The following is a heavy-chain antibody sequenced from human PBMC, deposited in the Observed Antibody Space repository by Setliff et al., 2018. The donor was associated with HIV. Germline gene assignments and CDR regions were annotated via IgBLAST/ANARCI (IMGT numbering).Heavy chain of an antibody. D-gene: IGHD4-17*01. CDR3: AGDRDYGGNRDAFDI. Sequence: PSETLSLTCTVSGGSFSDYYWSWIRQPPGKGLEWIGEINHSGTTNSNPSLKSRVTISVDTSKNQFSLRLTSVTAADTAVYYCAGDRDYGGNRDAFDIWGQGIMVTVSS. V-gene: IGHV4-34*01. CDR2: INHSGTT. CDR1: GGSFSDYY. J-gene: IGHJ3*02.